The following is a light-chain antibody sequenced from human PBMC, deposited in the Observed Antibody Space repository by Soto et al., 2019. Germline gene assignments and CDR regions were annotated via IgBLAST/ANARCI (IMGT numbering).Light chain of an antibody. Sequence: QSVLAQPASVSGSPGQSITISCTGTSSDVGGYNYVSWYQQHPGKAPKLMIYEVSNRPSGVSNRFSGSKSGNTASLTISGLQAEDEADYYCSSYTTTNNYVFGTGTKLTV. J-gene: IGLJ1*01. CDR1: SSDVGGYNY. V-gene: IGLV2-14*01. CDR3: SSYTTTNNYV. CDR2: EVS.